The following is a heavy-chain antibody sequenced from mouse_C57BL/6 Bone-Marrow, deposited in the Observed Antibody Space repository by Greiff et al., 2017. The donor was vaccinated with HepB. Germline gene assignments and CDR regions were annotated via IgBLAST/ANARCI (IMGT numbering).Heavy chain of an antibody. D-gene: IGHD2-1*01. CDR3: ARKVMVTTTSFAY. CDR1: GYTFTSYW. V-gene: IGHV1-50*01. J-gene: IGHJ3*01. Sequence: QVQLQQSGAELVKPGASVKLSCKASGYTFTSYWMQWVKQRPGQGLEWIGEIDPSDSYTNYNQKFKGKATLTVDTSSSTAYMQLSSLTSEDSAVYYCARKVMVTTTSFAYWGQGTLVTVSA. CDR2: IDPSDSYT.